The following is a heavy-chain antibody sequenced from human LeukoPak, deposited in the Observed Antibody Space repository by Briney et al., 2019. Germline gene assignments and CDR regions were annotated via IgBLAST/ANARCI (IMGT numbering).Heavy chain of an antibody. CDR1: GGSFSGYY. V-gene: IGHV4-59*08. J-gene: IGHJ3*02. CDR2: IYSSGST. Sequence: SETLSLTCAVYGGSFSGYYWSWIRQPPGQGLEWIGYIYSSGSTNYNPSLKSRVTISVDTSKTQFSLKLSSVTAADTAVYYCARQGGDAFDIWGQGTMVTVSS. CDR3: ARQGGDAFDI.